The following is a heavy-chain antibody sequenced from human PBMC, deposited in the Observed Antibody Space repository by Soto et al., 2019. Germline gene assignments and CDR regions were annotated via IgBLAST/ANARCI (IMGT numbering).Heavy chain of an antibody. D-gene: IGHD2-15*01. V-gene: IGHV3-33*01. CDR2: IWYDGSNK. J-gene: IGHJ4*02. CDR3: ARDLSVVAAIDY. Sequence: PGGSLRLSCAASGFTFSSYGMHWVRQAPGKGLEWVAVIWYDGSNKYYADSVKGRFTISRDNSKNTLYLQMNSLRAEDTAVYYCARDLSVVAAIDYWGQGTLVTVSS. CDR1: GFTFSSYG.